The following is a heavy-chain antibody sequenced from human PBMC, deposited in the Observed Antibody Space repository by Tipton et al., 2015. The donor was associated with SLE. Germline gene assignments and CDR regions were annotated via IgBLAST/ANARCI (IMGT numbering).Heavy chain of an antibody. CDR2: INHSGST. Sequence: TLSLTCTVSGDSISSGSYYWSWIRQPVGKGLEWIGEINHSGSTNYNPSLKSRVTISVHTSKNQFSLKLSSVTDADTAVYYCARRGLAYYYGSVRALDIWGQGTMVTVSS. J-gene: IGHJ3*02. CDR1: GDSISSGSYY. CDR3: ARRGLAYYYGSVRALDI. D-gene: IGHD3-10*01. V-gene: IGHV4-61*09.